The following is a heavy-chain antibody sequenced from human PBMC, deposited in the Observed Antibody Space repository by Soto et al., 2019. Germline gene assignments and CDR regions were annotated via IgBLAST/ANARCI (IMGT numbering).Heavy chain of an antibody. CDR1: GFTFSSYA. CDR3: AKDLSVLLWFGELLNPFDY. J-gene: IGHJ4*02. V-gene: IGHV3-23*01. Sequence: GGSLRLSCAASGFTFSSYAMSWVRQAPGKGLEWVSAISGSGGSTYYADSVKGRFTISRDNSKNTLYLQMNSLRAEDTAVYYCAKDLSVLLWFGELLNPFDYWGQGTLVTVSS. D-gene: IGHD3-10*01. CDR2: ISGSGGST.